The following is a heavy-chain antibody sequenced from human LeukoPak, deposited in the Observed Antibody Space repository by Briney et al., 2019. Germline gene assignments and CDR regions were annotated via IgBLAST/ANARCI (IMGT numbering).Heavy chain of an antibody. Sequence: HPGGSLRLSCAASGFTFSSYWMSWVRQAPGRGLEWVANIKQDGSEIYYVDSVKGRFTISRDNAKNSLHLQMNSLRVEDTAVYYCARDRYFQYWGQGTVVTVSS. J-gene: IGHJ1*01. CDR3: ARDRYFQY. D-gene: IGHD1-14*01. CDR2: IKQDGSEI. V-gene: IGHV3-7*01. CDR1: GFTFSSYW.